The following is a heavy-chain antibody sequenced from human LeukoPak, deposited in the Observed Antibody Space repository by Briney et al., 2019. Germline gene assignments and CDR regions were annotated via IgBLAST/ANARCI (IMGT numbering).Heavy chain of an antibody. CDR2: IYTSGST. J-gene: IGHJ3*02. D-gene: IGHD2-2*01. CDR3: ARAGYCSSTSCYHDAFDI. CDR1: GGSISSYY. V-gene: IGHV4-4*07. Sequence: SETLSLTCTVSGGSISSYYWSWLRQPAGKGLEWIGRIYTSGSTNYNPSLKSRVTMSVDTSKNQFSLKLSSVTAADTAVYYCARAGYCSSTSCYHDAFDIWGQGTMVTVSS.